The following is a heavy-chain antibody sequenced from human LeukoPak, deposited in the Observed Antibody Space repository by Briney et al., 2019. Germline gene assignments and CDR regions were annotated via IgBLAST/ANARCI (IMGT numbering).Heavy chain of an antibody. V-gene: IGHV3-30*02. D-gene: IGHD2-2*02. CDR1: AFTFSTYG. Sequence: PGGSLRLSGAASAFTFSTYGMYWVRQAPGKGLEWVAFIRFDGSNTYYADSVKGRFTISRDNSKNTLYLQMNSLRAEDTAVYYCAKDGCSSTNCYKGGIDYWGQGTLVTVSS. CDR3: AKDGCSSTNCYKGGIDY. CDR2: IRFDGSNT. J-gene: IGHJ4*02.